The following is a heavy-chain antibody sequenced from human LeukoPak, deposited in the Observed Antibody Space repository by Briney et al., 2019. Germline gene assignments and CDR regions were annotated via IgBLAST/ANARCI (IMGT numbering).Heavy chain of an antibody. CDR3: ALGGWFDP. CDR1: GGTFSSYD. Sequence: GDSVTVSCKASGGTFSSYDMSWVRQAPGQGLEGMGGIIPIFGKTNYAQTFQGRVTITADESTSTAYMELSSLRSEDTAVYYCALGGWFDPWGQGTLVTVSS. V-gene: IGHV1-69*01. D-gene: IGHD3-16*01. CDR2: IIPIFGKT. J-gene: IGHJ5*02.